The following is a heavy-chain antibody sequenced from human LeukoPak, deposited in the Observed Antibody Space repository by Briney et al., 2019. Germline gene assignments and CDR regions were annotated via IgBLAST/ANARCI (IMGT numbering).Heavy chain of an antibody. Sequence: PGGSLRLSCAASGFTFSSYEMNWVRQAPGKGLEWVSYISSSGSTIYYADSVKGRSTISRDNAKNSLYLQMNSLRAEDTAVYYCARCYDYGDYFYYYYYMDVWDKGTTVTVSS. V-gene: IGHV3-48*03. CDR2: ISSSGSTI. CDR1: GFTFSSYE. CDR3: ARCYDYGDYFYYYYYMDV. J-gene: IGHJ6*03. D-gene: IGHD4-17*01.